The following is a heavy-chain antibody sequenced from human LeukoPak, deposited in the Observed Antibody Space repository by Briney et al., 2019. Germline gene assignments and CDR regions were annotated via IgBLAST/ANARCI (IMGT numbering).Heavy chain of an antibody. CDR1: GGSISSYY. CDR3: ARVNINNWHSCDY. CDR2: IDYRGST. J-gene: IGHJ4*02. Sequence: PSETLSLTCTVAGGSISSYYWSWIRQPPGKGLEWIAYIDYRGSTTYNPSLKSRVTISVDKSRNHFSLNLSSVTAADTAVYYCARVNINNWHSCDYWGQGTLVTVSS. V-gene: IGHV4-59*12. D-gene: IGHD1-1*01.